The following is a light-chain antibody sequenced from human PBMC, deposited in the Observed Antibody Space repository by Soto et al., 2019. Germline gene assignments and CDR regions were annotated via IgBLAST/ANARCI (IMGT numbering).Light chain of an antibody. V-gene: IGKV3-20*01. J-gene: IGKJ2*01. CDR3: QYYGSSPVAYT. CDR1: QRLAYLATRY. CDR2: AAS. Sequence: MVWTQSPGTLSLSPGERANSSSRASQRLAYLATRYVAWYQQKLGQAPRLLIFAASSRATGIPDRFSGSGSGTDFALTISRLEPEDVAMYYCQYYGSSPVAYTFGQGTKLEIK.